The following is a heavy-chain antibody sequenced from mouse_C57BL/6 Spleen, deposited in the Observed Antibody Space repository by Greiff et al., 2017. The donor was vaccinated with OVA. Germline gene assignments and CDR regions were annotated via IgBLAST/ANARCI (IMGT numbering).Heavy chain of an antibody. Sequence: VQLQQSGAELVRPGASVKLSCTASGFNIKDYYMHWVKQRPEQGLEWIGRIDPEDGDTEYAPKFQGKATMTADTSSNTAYLQLSSLTSEDTAVYYCTRYYGSSHYAMDYWGQGTSVTVAS. J-gene: IGHJ4*01. D-gene: IGHD1-1*01. CDR1: GFNIKDYY. CDR2: IDPEDGDT. V-gene: IGHV14-1*01. CDR3: TRYYGSSHYAMDY.